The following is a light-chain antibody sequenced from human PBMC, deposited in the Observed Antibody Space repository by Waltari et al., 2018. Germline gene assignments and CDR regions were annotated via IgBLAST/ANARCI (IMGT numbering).Light chain of an antibody. CDR1: QSLLHSNGNTY. J-gene: IGKJ3*01. CDR2: RVS. Sequence: DIVMTQTPLSLPVTPGEPASISCRSSQSLLHSNGNTYLYWYLQKPGQPPRLLSYRVSNRFSGVPDRFSGSGSGTDFTLKISRVEAEDVGVYYCLQVLQTPFTFGPGTKLEIK. CDR3: LQVLQTPFT. V-gene: IGKV2-29*02.